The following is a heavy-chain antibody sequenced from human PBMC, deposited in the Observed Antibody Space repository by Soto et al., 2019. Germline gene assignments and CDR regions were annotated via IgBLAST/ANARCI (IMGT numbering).Heavy chain of an antibody. CDR2: IYSGGST. V-gene: IGHV3-66*01. CDR3: ARGGGYSGYGPVGDYYYYYMDV. Sequence: GGSLRLSCAASGFTVSSNYMSWVRQAPGKGLEWVSVIYSGGSTYYADSVKGRFTISRDNSKNTLYLQMNSLRAEDTAVYYCARGGGYSGYGPVGDYYYYYMDVWGKGTTVTVSS. J-gene: IGHJ6*03. D-gene: IGHD5-12*01. CDR1: GFTVSSNY.